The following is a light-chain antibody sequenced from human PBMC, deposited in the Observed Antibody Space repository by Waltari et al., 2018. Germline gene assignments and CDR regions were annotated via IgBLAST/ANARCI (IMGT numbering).Light chain of an antibody. Sequence: QSALTQPRSVSGSPGQSVTISCTGTSSDVGGYNYVSWYQQHPGKAPKLVIYDVSNRPSGVPDRFSGSKSGNTASLTISGLQAEYEADYYCCSYAYTYWVFGGGTKLTVL. CDR1: SSDVGGYNY. CDR3: CSYAYTYWV. V-gene: IGLV2-11*01. CDR2: DVS. J-gene: IGLJ3*02.